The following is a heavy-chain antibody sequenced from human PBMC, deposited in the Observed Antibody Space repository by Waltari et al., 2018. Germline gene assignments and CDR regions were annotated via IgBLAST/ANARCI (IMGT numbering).Heavy chain of an antibody. J-gene: IGHJ6*04. CDR1: GYTLTELS. V-gene: IGHV1-24*01. D-gene: IGHD3-10*01. CDR3: ATVGRIGLLWFREYWYFDL. CDR2: FDPEDGET. Sequence: QVQLVQSGAEVKKPGASVKVSCKVSGYTLTELSMHWVRQAPGKGLEWMGGFDPEDGETIYAQKFQGRVTMTEDTSTDTAYMELSSLRSEDTAVYYCATVGRIGLLWFREYWYFDLWGKGTTVTVSS.